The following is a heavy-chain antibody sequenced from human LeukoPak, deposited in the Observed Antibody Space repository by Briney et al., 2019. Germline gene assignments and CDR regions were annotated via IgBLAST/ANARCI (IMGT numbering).Heavy chain of an antibody. V-gene: IGHV4-39*01. CDR3: ARLRWVVVPAAIVTDYYYGMDV. CDR2: IYYSGST. D-gene: IGHD2-2*02. Sequence: SETLSLTCTVSGGSISSSSYYWGWIRQPPGKGLEWIGSIYYSGSTYYNPSLKSRVTISVDTSKNQFSLKLSSVTAADTAVYYCARLRWVVVPAAIVTDYYYGMDVWGQGTTVTVSS. CDR1: GGSISSSSYY. J-gene: IGHJ6*02.